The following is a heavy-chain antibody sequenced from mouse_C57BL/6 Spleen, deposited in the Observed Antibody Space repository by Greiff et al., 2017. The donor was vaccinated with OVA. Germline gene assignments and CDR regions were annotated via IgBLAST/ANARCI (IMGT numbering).Heavy chain of an antibody. Sequence: VQLQQSGPELVKPGASVKIPCKASGYTFTDYNMDWVKQSHGKSLEWIGDINPNNGGTIYNQKFKGKATLTVDKSSSTAYMELRSLTSEDTAVYYCASSPYYYGSSPYAMDYWGQGTSVTVSS. CDR1: GYTFTDYN. J-gene: IGHJ4*01. D-gene: IGHD1-1*01. V-gene: IGHV1-18*01. CDR2: INPNNGGT. CDR3: ASSPYYYGSSPYAMDY.